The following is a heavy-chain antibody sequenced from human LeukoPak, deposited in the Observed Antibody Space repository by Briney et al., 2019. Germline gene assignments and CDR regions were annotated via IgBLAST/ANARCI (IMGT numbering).Heavy chain of an antibody. CDR3: ARRQSANYFDY. CDR1: GYSFTSYW. V-gene: IGHV5-51*01. Sequence: RGESLKISCKGSGYSFTSYWIGWVRQMPGKGLEWMGIIYPGGSDTRYSPSFQGQVSISADKSISTAYLQWSSLKASDTAIYYCARRQSANYFDYWGQGTLVTVSS. D-gene: IGHD4/OR15-4a*01. J-gene: IGHJ4*02. CDR2: IYPGGSDT.